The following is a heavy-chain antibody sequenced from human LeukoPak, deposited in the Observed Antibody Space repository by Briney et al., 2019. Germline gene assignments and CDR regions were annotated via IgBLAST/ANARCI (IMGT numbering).Heavy chain of an antibody. Sequence: PSETLSLTCAVFSGSFSGYHWTWIRQPPGKGLEWIGEISHRGSTNYNPSLKSRVTISVDTSKNQFSLKLSSVTAADTAVYYCARLLAVAARRPIDYWGQGTLVTVSS. J-gene: IGHJ4*02. V-gene: IGHV4-34*01. CDR2: ISHRGST. D-gene: IGHD6-19*01. CDR1: SGSFSGYH. CDR3: ARLLAVAARRPIDY.